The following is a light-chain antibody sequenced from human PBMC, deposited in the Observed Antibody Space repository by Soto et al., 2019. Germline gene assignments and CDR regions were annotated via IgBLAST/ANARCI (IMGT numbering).Light chain of an antibody. CDR3: SSYGGSGAYV. V-gene: IGLV2-23*02. J-gene: IGLJ1*01. Sequence: QSALTQPASVSGSPGQSITISCTGTSSDVGNFNLVSWYQQHPDRAPELVIYEVTKRPAGVSNRFSASKSGNTASLTISGLQAEDETDYYCSSYGGSGAYVFGTGTKVTVL. CDR2: EVT. CDR1: SSDVGNFNL.